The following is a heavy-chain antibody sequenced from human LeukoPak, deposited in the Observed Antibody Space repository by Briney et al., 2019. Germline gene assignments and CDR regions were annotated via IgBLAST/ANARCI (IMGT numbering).Heavy chain of an antibody. V-gene: IGHV3-23*01. Sequence: PGGSQRLSCAASGFTFTSQGMAWVRQAPAKGLEWVSAITGSGDNTYYADSVKGRFTISRNNSKNTLYLQMNSLSAEDTAVYYCAKMQGYFDLWGRGTLVTVSS. CDR1: GFTFTSQG. CDR3: AKMQGYFDL. CDR2: ITGSGDNT. J-gene: IGHJ2*01.